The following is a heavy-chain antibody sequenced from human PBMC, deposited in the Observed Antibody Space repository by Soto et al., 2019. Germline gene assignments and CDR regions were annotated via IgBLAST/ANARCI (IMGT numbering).Heavy chain of an antibody. Sequence: EVQLVESGGCLVKPGESLRLSCAASGFTFTNAWMNWVRQAPGKGLEWGGRIRSKTDGGTPDYAAPVKGRFTISRDDSKNTLYVQMNSLKTEDTAIYYCTTEKGYWGQGTLVTVSS. J-gene: IGHJ4*02. CDR1: GFTFTNAW. V-gene: IGHV3-15*07. CDR2: IRSKTDGGTP. CDR3: TTEKGY.